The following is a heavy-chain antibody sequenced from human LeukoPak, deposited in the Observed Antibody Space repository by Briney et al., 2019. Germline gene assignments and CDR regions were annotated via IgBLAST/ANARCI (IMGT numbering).Heavy chain of an antibody. V-gene: IGHV3-30-3*01. Sequence: RRSLRLSWAASGXTFSSYAMRWVRQAPGKGLEWVAVISYDGSNKYYADSVKGRFTISRDKSKNTLYLQMNSLRAEDTAVYYCARDRVAVAGTGEADYWGQGTLVTVSS. CDR2: ISYDGSNK. CDR3: ARDRVAVAGTGEADY. J-gene: IGHJ4*02. CDR1: GXTFSSYA. D-gene: IGHD6-19*01.